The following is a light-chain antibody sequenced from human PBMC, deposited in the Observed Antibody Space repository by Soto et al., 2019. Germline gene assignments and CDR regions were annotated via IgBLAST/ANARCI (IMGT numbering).Light chain of an antibody. V-gene: IGKV1-39*01. CDR3: QQSYSSVFT. J-gene: IGKJ3*01. Sequence: DIQMTQSPSSLSASVGDRVTITCRASRSISTYSNWYQQKPGKAPNLLIYAVSNLQSGAPSRFSGSGSGTDFTLTISSLQPEDFATYYCQQSYSSVFTFGPGTKVDIK. CDR1: RSISTY. CDR2: AVS.